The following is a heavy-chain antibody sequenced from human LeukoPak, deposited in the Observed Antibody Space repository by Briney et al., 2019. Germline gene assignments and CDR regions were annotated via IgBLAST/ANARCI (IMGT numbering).Heavy chain of an antibody. D-gene: IGHD2-2*01. CDR2: ISYDGSNK. CDR1: GFTFSSYA. J-gene: IGHJ6*04. CDR3: AREDIVVVPAAMAYYYGMDV. V-gene: IGHV3-30*04. Sequence: GGSLRLSCAASGFTFSSYAMHWVRQAPGKGLEWVAVISYDGSNKYYADSVKGRFTISRDNSKNTLYLQMNSLRAEDTALYYCAREDIVVVPAAMAYYYGMDVWGKGTTVTVSS.